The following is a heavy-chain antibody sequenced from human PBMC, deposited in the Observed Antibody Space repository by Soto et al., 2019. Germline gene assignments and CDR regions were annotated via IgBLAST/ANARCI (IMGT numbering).Heavy chain of an antibody. Sequence: QVQLQESGPGLVKPSETLSLTCSVSGGCVNNYYWNWIRQPPGKGLEWIGHMYFSGSTNYNPSLKSRVTMSVDTSNNQFSLQLRSVTSAHTAVYYCARRTRSLGPFDYWGQGTLLTVSS. J-gene: IGHJ4*02. CDR2: MYFSGST. CDR3: ARRTRSLGPFDY. D-gene: IGHD4-17*01. CDR1: GGCVNNYY. V-gene: IGHV4-59*02.